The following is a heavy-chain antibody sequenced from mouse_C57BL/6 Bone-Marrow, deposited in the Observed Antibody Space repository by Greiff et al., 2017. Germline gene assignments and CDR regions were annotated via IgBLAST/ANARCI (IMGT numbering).Heavy chain of an antibody. J-gene: IGHJ3*01. Sequence: VQLQQSGAELVRPGASVKLSCTASGFNIKDDYMHWVKQRPEQGLEWIGWIDPENGDTEYASKFQGKATITADTSSNTAYLKLSSLTSEDTAVYYCTTGVPFAYWGQGTLVTVSA. CDR3: TTGVPFAY. CDR1: GFNIKDDY. CDR2: IDPENGDT. D-gene: IGHD6-1*01. V-gene: IGHV14-4*01.